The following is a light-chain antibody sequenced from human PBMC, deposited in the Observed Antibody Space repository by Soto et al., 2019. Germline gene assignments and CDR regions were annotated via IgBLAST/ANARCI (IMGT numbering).Light chain of an antibody. J-gene: IGKJ1*01. CDR3: QQYKSYWT. CDR2: DAS. V-gene: IGKV1-5*01. Sequence: TTQSPAALSASIGDGDTLSCRASQRISTWLAWYQQKPGKAPKLLISDASSLETGVPSRFSGSGSGTEFTLTINSLQPDDFPTYYCQQYKSYWTLGQGTIVDIK. CDR1: QRISTW.